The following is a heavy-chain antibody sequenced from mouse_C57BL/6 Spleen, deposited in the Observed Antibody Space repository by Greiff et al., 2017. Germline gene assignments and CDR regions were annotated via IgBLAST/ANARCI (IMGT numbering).Heavy chain of an antibody. J-gene: IGHJ3*01. CDR2: IYPGDGDT. CDR1: GYAFSSSW. CDR3: AYSNYGGFAY. Sequence: QVQLKQSGPELVKPGASVKISCKASGYAFSSSWMNWVKQRPGKGLEWIGRIYPGDGDTNYNGKFKGKATLTADKSSSTAYMQLSSLTSEDSAVYFCAYSNYGGFAYWGQGTLVTVSA. V-gene: IGHV1-82*01. D-gene: IGHD2-5*01.